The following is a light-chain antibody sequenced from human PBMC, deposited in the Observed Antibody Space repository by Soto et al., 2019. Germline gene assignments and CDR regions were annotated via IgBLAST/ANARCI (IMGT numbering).Light chain of an antibody. J-gene: IGKJ1*01. CDR1: QSISTW. Sequence: DIQMTQSPSTLSASVGDRVTITCRASQSISTWLSWYQQKPGKAPKVLIYKASNLQSGVSSRFSGSGSGTEFTLTISSLQPDDFATYYCQEYNTWTLGHGTKVDIK. V-gene: IGKV1-5*03. CDR2: KAS. CDR3: QEYNTWT.